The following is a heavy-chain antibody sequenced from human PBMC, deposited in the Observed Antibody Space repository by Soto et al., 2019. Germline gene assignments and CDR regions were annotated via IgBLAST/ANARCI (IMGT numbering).Heavy chain of an antibody. Sequence: GGSLRLSCAASGFTFSSYWMSWVRQAPGKGLEWVANIKQDGSGKYYVDSVKGRFTISRESAKSSLYLQMNSLRAEDTAVYYCARDTVTHYFDYWGQGTLVTVSS. D-gene: IGHD4-17*01. V-gene: IGHV3-7*01. J-gene: IGHJ4*02. CDR1: GFTFSSYW. CDR2: IKQDGSGK. CDR3: ARDTVTHYFDY.